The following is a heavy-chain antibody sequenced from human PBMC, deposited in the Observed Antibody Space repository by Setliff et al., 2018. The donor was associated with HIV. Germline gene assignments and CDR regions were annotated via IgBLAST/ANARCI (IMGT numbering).Heavy chain of an antibody. CDR1: GYTLRNYA. V-gene: IGHV1-3*01. J-gene: IGHJ6*03. Sequence: GASVKVSCKASGYTLRNYAVHWVRQAPGQRLEWMGWISANNENTKYSQRFQGRVTITRDTPASTAYMELSSLRTEDTAVYYCARDFTIYDSGNLLVYYMDVWGNGTPVTVSS. CDR2: ISANNENT. D-gene: IGHD3-10*01. CDR3: ARDFTIYDSGNLLVYYMDV.